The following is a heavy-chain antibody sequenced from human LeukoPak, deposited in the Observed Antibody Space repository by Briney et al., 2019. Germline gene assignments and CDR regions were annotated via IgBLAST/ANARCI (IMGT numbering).Heavy chain of an antibody. CDR3: ARVGCSSTSCYVESEVHDAFDI. CDR1: GFTFSTYS. Sequence: GGSLRLSCAASGFTFSTYSMNWVRQAPGKGLEWVSYITSSSSTIYYADSVRGRFTISRDNAKNSLYLQMNSLRAEDTAVYYCARVGCSSTSCYVESEVHDAFDIWGQGTMVTVTS. D-gene: IGHD2-2*01. J-gene: IGHJ3*02. CDR2: ITSSSSTI. V-gene: IGHV3-48*04.